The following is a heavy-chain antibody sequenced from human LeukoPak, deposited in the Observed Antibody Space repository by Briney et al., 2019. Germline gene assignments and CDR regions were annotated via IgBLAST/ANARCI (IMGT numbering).Heavy chain of an antibody. D-gene: IGHD6-6*01. V-gene: IGHV3-74*01. Sequence: GGSLRLSCAASGFTFSSYWMHWVRQAPGKGLVWVSRINSDGSSTSYADSVKGRFTISRDNAKNTLYLQVNNLRAEDTAVYYCARGPNSNWSGLDFWGQGTLLTVSS. CDR2: INSDGSST. CDR3: ARGPNSNWSGLDF. CDR1: GFTFSSYW. J-gene: IGHJ4*02.